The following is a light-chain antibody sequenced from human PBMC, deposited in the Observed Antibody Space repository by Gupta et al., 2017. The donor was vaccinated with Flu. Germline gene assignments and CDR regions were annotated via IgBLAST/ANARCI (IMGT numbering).Light chain of an antibody. J-gene: IGLJ3*02. Sequence: QSALTQPRSVSGSPGQSVTISCTGTSSDVGGYNYVSWYQQHPGKAPKLRIYDVSKRPSGVPDRVSGSKSGNTDSLTISGLQAEDEADYDCCSYAGSYTVVFGGGTKLTVL. V-gene: IGLV2-11*01. CDR2: DVS. CDR3: CSYAGSYTVV. CDR1: SSDVGGYNY.